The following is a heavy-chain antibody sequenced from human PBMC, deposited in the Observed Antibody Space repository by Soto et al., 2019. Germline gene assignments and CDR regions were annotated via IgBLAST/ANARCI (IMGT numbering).Heavy chain of an antibody. CDR3: ARDRPLGYCSSTCCPGYYYYYYGIDV. Sequence: ASVKVSCKASGYTFTSYYMHWVRQAPGQGLEWMGIINPSGGSTSYAQKFQGRVTMTRDTSTSTVYMELSSLRSEDTAVYYCARDRPLGYCSSTCCPGYYYYYYGIDVWGQGTTVTVSS. D-gene: IGHD2-2*01. CDR2: INPSGGST. CDR1: GYTFTSYY. V-gene: IGHV1-46*01. J-gene: IGHJ6*02.